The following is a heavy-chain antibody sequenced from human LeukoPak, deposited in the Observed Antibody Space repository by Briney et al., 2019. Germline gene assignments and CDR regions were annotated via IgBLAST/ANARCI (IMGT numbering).Heavy chain of an antibody. Sequence: GGSLRLSCAASGFPFSSFAMVWVRQAPGKGLEWVSALSGPATRAIYAGSVRGRFTISRDNFKNTLYLQMNSLRAEDSAVYYSAKCRGGGGEYWHFDLWGRGVLVSVSS. V-gene: IGHV3-23*01. CDR1: GFPFSSFA. CDR2: LSGPATRA. J-gene: IGHJ2*01. D-gene: IGHD2-15*01. CDR3: AKCRGGGGEYWHFDL.